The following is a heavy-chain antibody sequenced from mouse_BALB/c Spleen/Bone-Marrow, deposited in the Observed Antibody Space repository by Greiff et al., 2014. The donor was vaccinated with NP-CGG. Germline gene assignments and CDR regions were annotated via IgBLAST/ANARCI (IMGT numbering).Heavy chain of an antibody. V-gene: IGHV1S81*02. CDR2: IDPSTGRT. CDR3: ARINGYDY. J-gene: IGHJ2*01. D-gene: IGHD2-2*01. CDR1: GYTFTSYW. Sequence: VQLQQSGAEPVKPGASVKLSCKASGYTFTSYWMHWVKQRPGQGLEWIGEIDPSTGRTGYNKKFKSQATLTVDKSSSTAYMHLSSLTSEDSAVYYCARINGYDYWGQGTTLTVSS.